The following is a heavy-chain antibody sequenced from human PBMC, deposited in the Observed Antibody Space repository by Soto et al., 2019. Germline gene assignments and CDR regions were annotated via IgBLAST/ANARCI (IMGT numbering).Heavy chain of an antibody. CDR1: GGSISSSSYY. J-gene: IGHJ3*02. CDR3: AIHSGSYPDAFDI. V-gene: IGHV4-39*01. D-gene: IGHD1-26*01. CDR2: IYYSGST. Sequence: SETLSLTCTVSGGSISSSSYYWGWIRQPPGKGLEWIGSIYYSGSTYYNPSLKGRVTISVDTSKNQFSLKLSSVTAADTAVYYCAIHSGSYPDAFDIWGQGTMVTVS.